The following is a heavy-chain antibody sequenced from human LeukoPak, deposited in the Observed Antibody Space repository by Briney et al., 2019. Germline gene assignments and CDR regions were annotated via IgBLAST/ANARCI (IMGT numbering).Heavy chain of an antibody. CDR1: GFTFSDYY. CDR3: ATHLYYDFWSGYYTGVFDY. V-gene: IGHV3-11*04. CDR2: ISSSSSTI. Sequence: GGSLRLSCAASGFTFSDYYMSWIRQAPGKGLEWVSYISSSSSTIYYADSVKGRSTISRDNAKNSLYLQMNSLRDEDTAVYYCATHLYYDFWSGYYTGVFDYWGQGTLVTVSS. J-gene: IGHJ4*02. D-gene: IGHD3-3*01.